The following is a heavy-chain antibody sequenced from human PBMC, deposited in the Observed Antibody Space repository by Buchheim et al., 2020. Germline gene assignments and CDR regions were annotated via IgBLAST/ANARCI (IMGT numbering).Heavy chain of an antibody. V-gene: IGHV1-69*04. D-gene: IGHD3-22*01. J-gene: IGHJ4*02. CDR1: GGTFSSYA. CDR2: IIPILGIA. CDR3: AREYYDSGGYHLGLDY. Sequence: QVQLVQSGAEVKKPGSSVKVSCKASGGTFSSYAISWVRQAPGQGLEWMGRIIPILGIANYAQKFQGRVTITEDKSTSTAYLALSSLRSEDTAVYYYAREYYDSGGYHLGLDYWGQGTL.